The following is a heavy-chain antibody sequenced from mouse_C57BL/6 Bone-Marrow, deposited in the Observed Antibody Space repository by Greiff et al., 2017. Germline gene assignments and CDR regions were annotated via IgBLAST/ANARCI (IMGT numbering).Heavy chain of an antibody. V-gene: IGHV1-55*01. CDR2: IYPTSGRT. J-gene: IGHJ2*01. CDR1: GYTFTSYW. D-gene: IGHD4-1*01. Sequence: QVQLQQPGAELVKPGASVKMSCKASGYTFTSYWITWVKQRPGQGLEWIGDIYPTSGRTNYNEKFKSKAILTVDTSSNTAYRQLSSLTSEDSAVFYCARSGPLGRSFDFWGQGPTPTVSS. CDR3: ARSGPLGRSFDF.